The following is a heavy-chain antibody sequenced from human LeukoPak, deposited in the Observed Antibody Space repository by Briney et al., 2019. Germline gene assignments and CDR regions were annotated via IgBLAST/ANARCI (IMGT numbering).Heavy chain of an antibody. J-gene: IGHJ5*02. Sequence: PSQTLSLTCAVYGGSFSGYYSSWIRQPPGKGLEWIGEINHSGSTNYNPSLKSGVTISVDTSKNRSSRKLSAVTAPHTAVHYFSRGQKQQRGVNWFEHWGQGTLVTVSS. V-gene: IGHV4-34*01. CDR1: GGSFSGYY. CDR2: INHSGST. CDR3: SRGQKQQRGVNWFEH. D-gene: IGHD6-13*01.